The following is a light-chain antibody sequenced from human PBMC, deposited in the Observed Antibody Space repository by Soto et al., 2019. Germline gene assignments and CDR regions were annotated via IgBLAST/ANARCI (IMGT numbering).Light chain of an antibody. CDR3: SSYTSSNTRYV. V-gene: IGLV2-14*01. CDR1: SSDVGGYNY. CDR2: EVS. J-gene: IGLJ1*01. Sequence: QSALTQPASVSGSPGQSITISCTGTSSDVGGYNYVSWYQQHPGKAPKLMIYEVSNRPSGVSNRVSGSKSANPASLTISGLQAEDEADYFCSSYTSSNTRYVFGTGTKLTVL.